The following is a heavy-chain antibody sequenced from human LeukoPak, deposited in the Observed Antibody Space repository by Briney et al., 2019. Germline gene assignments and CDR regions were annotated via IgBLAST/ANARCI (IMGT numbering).Heavy chain of an antibody. J-gene: IGHJ3*02. V-gene: IGHV4-30-2*01. CDR2: FHHAGYT. CDR3: VRGGGLPNCGGDCPPDS. D-gene: IGHD2-21*02. Sequence: SETLSLTRNVSGGSISTGGYSWSWIRQPPGEGLEWIGYFHHAGYTSYNPSLKSRVTISGDRSKNQFSLNLNSVTAADTAVYYCVRGGGLPNCGGDCPPDSWGQGKMVTVSS. CDR1: GGSISTGGYS.